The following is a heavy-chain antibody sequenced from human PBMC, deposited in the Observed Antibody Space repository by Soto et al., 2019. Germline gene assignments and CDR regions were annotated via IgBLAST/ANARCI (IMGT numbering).Heavy chain of an antibody. CDR1: GFTFSSYW. CDR3: ARDRIAAAGTVDY. V-gene: IGHV3-7*05. J-gene: IGHJ4*02. Sequence: EVQLEESGGGLVQPGGSLRLSCAASGFTFSSYWMSWVRQAPGKGLEWVANIKQDGSEKYYVDSVKGRFTISRDNAKNSVYLQMHSLKAEDTALYYCARDRIAAAGTVDYWGQGTLVTVSS. CDR2: IKQDGSEK. D-gene: IGHD6-13*01.